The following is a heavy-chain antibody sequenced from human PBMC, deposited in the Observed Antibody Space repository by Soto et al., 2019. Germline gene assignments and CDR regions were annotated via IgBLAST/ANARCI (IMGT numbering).Heavy chain of an antibody. Sequence: GGSLRLSCAASGFTFSNYWMSWVRQAPGKGLEWVANIKQDGSQNYYVDSVKGRFTTSRDNTKNSFYLQMNSLRAADTARYYCARMYSSGSGWFHPWGQGTLVTVSS. CDR1: GFTFSNYW. J-gene: IGHJ5*02. CDR3: ARMYSSGSGWFHP. D-gene: IGHD6-19*01. CDR2: IKQDGSQN. V-gene: IGHV3-7*03.